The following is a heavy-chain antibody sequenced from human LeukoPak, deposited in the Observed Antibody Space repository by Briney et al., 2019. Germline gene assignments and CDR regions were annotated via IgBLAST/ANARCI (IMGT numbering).Heavy chain of an antibody. CDR1: GFTFSSYW. J-gene: IGHJ6*02. V-gene: IGHV3-74*01. Sequence: GGSLRLSCAASGFTFSSYWMHWVRQAPGKGLVWVPRINSDGSGTSYADSVKGRFTISRDNAKNTLYLQMNSLRPEDTAVYYYARVGTTLGMDVWGQGTTVTVSS. CDR2: INSDGSGT. D-gene: IGHD1-1*01. CDR3: ARVGTTLGMDV.